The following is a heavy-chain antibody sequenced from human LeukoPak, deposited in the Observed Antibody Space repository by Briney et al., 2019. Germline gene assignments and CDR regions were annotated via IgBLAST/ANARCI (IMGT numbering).Heavy chain of an antibody. D-gene: IGHD7-27*01. CDR3: ARGPPNWGYDY. Sequence: ASVKVSCKASGGTFSSYAISWVRQAPGQGLEWMGGIIPIFGTANYAQKFQGRVTITADESTSTAYMELSSLRSDDTAVYYCARGPPNWGYDYRGPGTLVTVSS. CDR2: IIPIFGTA. J-gene: IGHJ4*02. CDR1: GGTFSSYA. V-gene: IGHV1-69*13.